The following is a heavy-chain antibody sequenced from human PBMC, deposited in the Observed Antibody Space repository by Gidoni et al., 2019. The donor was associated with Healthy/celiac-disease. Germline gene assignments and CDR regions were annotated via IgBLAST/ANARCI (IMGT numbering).Heavy chain of an antibody. V-gene: IGHV3-30-3*01. CDR2: ISYDGSNQ. Sequence: QVQLVESGGGVVQPGRSLRLSCAASGFTFSSYAMHWVRQAPGKGLEWVAVISYDGSNQYYADSVKGRFTISRDNSKNTLYLQMNSLRAEDTAVYYCAVGIAVAPYYYGMDAWGKGTTVTVSS. CDR1: GFTFSSYA. J-gene: IGHJ6*04. D-gene: IGHD6-19*01. CDR3: AVGIAVAPYYYGMDA.